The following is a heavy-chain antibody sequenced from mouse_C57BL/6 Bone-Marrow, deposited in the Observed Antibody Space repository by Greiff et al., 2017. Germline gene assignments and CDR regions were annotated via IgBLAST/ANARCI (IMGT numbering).Heavy chain of an antibody. CDR3: SHLVYYAMDY. Sequence: QVQLQQSGAELARPGASVKLSCKASGYTFTSYGISWVKQRTGQGLEWIGEISPRSGNTYYNEKFKGKATLTADKSSSTAYMELRSLTSEDSAVYFCSHLVYYAMDYWGQGTSVTVSS. J-gene: IGHJ4*01. V-gene: IGHV1-81*01. CDR2: ISPRSGNT. CDR1: GYTFTSYG.